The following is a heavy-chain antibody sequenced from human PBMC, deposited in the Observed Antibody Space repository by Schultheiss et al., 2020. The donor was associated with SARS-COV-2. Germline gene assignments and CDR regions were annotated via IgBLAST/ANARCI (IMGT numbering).Heavy chain of an antibody. D-gene: IGHD3-3*01. J-gene: IGHJ3*02. CDR3: ARSGVDSDAFDI. V-gene: IGHV4-59*01. CDR2: IYYSGST. CDR1: GGSFSGYY. Sequence: SETLSLTCAVYGGSFSGYYWSWIRQHPGKGLEWIGYIYYSGSTNYNPSLKSRVTISVDTSKNQFSLKLSSVTAVDTAVYYCARSGVDSDAFDIWGQGTMVTVSS.